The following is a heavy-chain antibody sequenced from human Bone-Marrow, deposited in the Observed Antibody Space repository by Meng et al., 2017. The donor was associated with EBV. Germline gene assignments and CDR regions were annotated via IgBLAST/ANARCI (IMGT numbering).Heavy chain of an antibody. Sequence: KKPSASVKVSCKIYGYTFTTYDTHWALQAPGHGLDWMGWLSHYAQKLQGRATMTTDTSTTTAYMELRSLGSDATTVYYCARAGGVGAAAGTNARSLDYWGQGTLVTVSS. CDR2: LS. D-gene: IGHD6-13*01. CDR1: GYTFTTYD. V-gene: IGHV1-18*01. CDR3: ARAGGVGAAAGTNARSLDY. J-gene: IGHJ4*02.